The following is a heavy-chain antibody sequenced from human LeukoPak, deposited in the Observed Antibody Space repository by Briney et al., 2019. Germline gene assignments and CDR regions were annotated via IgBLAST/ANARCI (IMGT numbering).Heavy chain of an antibody. Sequence: GGSLRLSCAASGFTVSSNYMSWVRQAPGKGLEWVSVIYSGGSTYYADSVKGRFTISRDNSKNTLSLQMNSLRADDTAVYYCAGYYYMDVWGKGTTVTISS. CDR2: IYSGGST. V-gene: IGHV3-66*01. CDR3: AGYYYMDV. CDR1: GFTVSSNY. J-gene: IGHJ6*03.